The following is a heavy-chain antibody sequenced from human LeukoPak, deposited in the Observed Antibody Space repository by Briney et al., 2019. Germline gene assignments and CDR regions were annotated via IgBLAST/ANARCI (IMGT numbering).Heavy chain of an antibody. CDR3: ARGGYCSGGSRYPSRYY. CDR2: IYCSGST. D-gene: IGHD2-15*01. J-gene: IGHJ4*02. V-gene: IGHV4-61*01. CDR1: GGSVSSGSYY. Sequence: PSETLSLTCTVSGGSVSSGSYYWSWIRQPPGKGLEWLGYIYCSGSTNYNPSLKSRVTISVDTSKNQFSLKLSSVTAADTAVYYCARGGYCSGGSRYPSRYYWGQGTLVTVSS.